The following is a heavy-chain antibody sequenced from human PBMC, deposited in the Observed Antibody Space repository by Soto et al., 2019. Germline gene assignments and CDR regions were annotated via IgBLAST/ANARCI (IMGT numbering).Heavy chain of an antibody. D-gene: IGHD3-10*01. CDR1: GYNVSTYW. CDR3: ARKFAPEFFDS. V-gene: IGHV5-51*01. Sequence: EALKISCNGSGYNVSTYWIACVRQMPGKGLEWMGIIYPGDSDTKYSPAFQGQATISADKSINTAYLQWTSLEASDTAMYYCARKFAPEFFDSWGQGTLVTVSS. J-gene: IGHJ4*02. CDR2: IYPGDSDT.